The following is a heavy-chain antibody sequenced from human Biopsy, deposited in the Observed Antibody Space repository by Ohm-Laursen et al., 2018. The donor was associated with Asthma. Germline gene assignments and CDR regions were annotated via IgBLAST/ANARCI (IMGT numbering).Heavy chain of an antibody. CDR1: GDSITSGGCC. D-gene: IGHD4-17*01. V-gene: IGHV4-31*03. CDR2: IHHSGTS. J-gene: IGHJ5*02. CDR3: ARTTYGHDGFDP. Sequence: TLSLTCPVSGDSITSGGCCWNWIRQHPGKGLEWIGYIHHSGTSYFNPSLKSRVSISLDMSKNQFSLSLTSVTAADTAVYYCARTTYGHDGFDPWGQGTLVTVSS.